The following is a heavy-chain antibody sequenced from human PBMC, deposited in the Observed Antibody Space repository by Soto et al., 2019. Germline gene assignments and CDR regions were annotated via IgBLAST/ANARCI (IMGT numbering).Heavy chain of an antibody. CDR3: ARDISSSSYYYYGMDV. Sequence: SVKVSCKASGGTFSSYAISWVRQAPGQGLEWMGGIIPIFGTANYAQKFQGRVTITADESTSTAYMELSSLRSEDTAVYYCARDISSSSYYYYGMDVWSQGTTVTVSS. D-gene: IGHD6-6*01. CDR1: GGTFSSYA. CDR2: IIPIFGTA. V-gene: IGHV1-69*13. J-gene: IGHJ6*02.